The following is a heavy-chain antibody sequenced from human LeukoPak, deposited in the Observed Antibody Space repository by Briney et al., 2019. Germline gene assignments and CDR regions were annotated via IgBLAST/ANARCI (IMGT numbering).Heavy chain of an antibody. J-gene: IGHJ4*02. V-gene: IGHV3-66*01. CDR3: ARESGTMVWGGPLSY. D-gene: IGHD3-10*01. CDR2: IYSGGST. CDR1: GFTFSSYG. Sequence: GGSLRLSCAASGFTFSSYGMSWVRQAPGKGLEWVSVIYSGGSTYYADSVKGRFTISRDNSKNTLYLQMNSLRAEDTAVYYCARESGTMVWGGPLSYWGQGTLVTVSS.